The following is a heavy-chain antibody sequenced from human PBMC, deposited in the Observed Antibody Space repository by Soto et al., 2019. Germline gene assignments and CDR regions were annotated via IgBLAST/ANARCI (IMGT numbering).Heavy chain of an antibody. D-gene: IGHD3-22*01. Sequence: QVQLVQSGAEVKKPGSSVKVSCKASGGTFSSYAISWVRQAPGQGLEWMGGIIPIFGTANYAQKFQGRVTITADESTSTAYTEMSSLRSEDTAVYYCARDGPYYYDSSGYPNWFDPWGQGTLVTVSS. CDR3: ARDGPYYYDSSGYPNWFDP. CDR2: IIPIFGTA. V-gene: IGHV1-69*01. J-gene: IGHJ5*02. CDR1: GGTFSSYA.